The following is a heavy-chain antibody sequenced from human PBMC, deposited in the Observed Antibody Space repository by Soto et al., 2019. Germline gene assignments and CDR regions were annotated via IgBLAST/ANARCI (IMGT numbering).Heavy chain of an antibody. J-gene: IGHJ4*02. V-gene: IGHV5-10-1*01. D-gene: IGHD3-22*01. CDR1: GYSFAGYW. CDR2: IDPSDSQT. CDR3: ARQIYDSDTGPNFQYYFDS. Sequence: GESLKISCKGSGYSFAGYWITWVRQKPGKGLEWMGRIDPSDSQTYYSPSFRGHVTISATKSIATVFLQWSSLRASDTAMYYCARQIYDSDTGPNFQYYFDSWGQGTPVTVSS.